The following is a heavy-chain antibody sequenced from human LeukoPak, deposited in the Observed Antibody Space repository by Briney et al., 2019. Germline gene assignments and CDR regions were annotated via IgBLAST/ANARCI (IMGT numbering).Heavy chain of an antibody. Sequence: SETLSFTCAVSGGSFSGYYWGWIRQPPGKGLEWIGSIYYSGSTYYNPSLKSRVTISVDTSKNQFSLKLSSVTAADTAVYYCARQTQWLVPFWDYWGQGTLVTVSS. CDR3: ARQTQWLVPFWDY. J-gene: IGHJ4*02. CDR1: GGSFSGYY. V-gene: IGHV4-39*01. D-gene: IGHD6-19*01. CDR2: IYYSGST.